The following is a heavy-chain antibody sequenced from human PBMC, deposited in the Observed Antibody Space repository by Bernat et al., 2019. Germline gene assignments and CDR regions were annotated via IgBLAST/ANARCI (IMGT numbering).Heavy chain of an antibody. V-gene: IGHV4-31*03. CDR2: IYYIGST. D-gene: IGHD4-11*01. J-gene: IGHJ4*02. Sequence: QVQLQESGPGLVKPSETLSLTCTVSGDSISSGGYYWTWIRQHPGKGLEWIGYIYYIGSTYYNPSLNSRLTISVDTSKNQFSLKLSSVTATDTAVYYCARAHTGTGYYFDYWGQGILVTVSS. CDR1: GDSISSGGYY. CDR3: ARAHTGTGYYFDY.